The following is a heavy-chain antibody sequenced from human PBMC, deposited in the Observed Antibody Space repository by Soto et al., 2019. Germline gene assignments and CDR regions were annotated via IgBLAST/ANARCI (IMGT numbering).Heavy chain of an antibody. D-gene: IGHD3-22*01. J-gene: IGHJ6*02. Sequence: EVQLVESGGGLVQPGGSLRLSCAASGFTFSSYWMSWVRQAPGKGLEWVANIKQDGSEKYYVDSVKGRFTISRDNAKNSLYLQMNSLRAEDTAVYYCARGFQRDYYDSSGYYFEGMDVWGQGTTVTVSS. V-gene: IGHV3-7*03. CDR3: ARGFQRDYYDSSGYYFEGMDV. CDR1: GFTFSSYW. CDR2: IKQDGSEK.